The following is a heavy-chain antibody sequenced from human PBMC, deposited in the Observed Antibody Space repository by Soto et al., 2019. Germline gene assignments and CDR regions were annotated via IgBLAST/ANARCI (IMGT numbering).Heavy chain of an antibody. CDR3: ARVSAGYWYFDL. D-gene: IGHD6-19*01. V-gene: IGHV4-59*01. Sequence: QVQLQESGPGLVKPSETLSLTCTVSGGSISSYYWSWIRQPPGKGLEWIGYIYYSGSTNYNPSLKSRVTISVDPSKTQFSLKLSSVTAADTAVYYCARVSAGYWYFDLWGRGTLVTVSS. CDR2: IYYSGST. CDR1: GGSISSYY. J-gene: IGHJ2*01.